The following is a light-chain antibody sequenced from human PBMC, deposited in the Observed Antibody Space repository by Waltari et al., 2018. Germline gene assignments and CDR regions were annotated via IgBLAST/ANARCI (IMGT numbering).Light chain of an antibody. CDR3: QVWDANTDPGV. Sequence: SYVLTQPPSVSVAPGETPRITCGGNNIESKSVHCYRPRPGQAPVVVISYDNDRAAGIPERFSGSNSGNTATLTISRVEAGDEADYYCQVWDANTDPGVFGTGTEVTVL. V-gene: IGLV3-21*01. CDR2: YDN. J-gene: IGLJ1*01. CDR1: NIESKS.